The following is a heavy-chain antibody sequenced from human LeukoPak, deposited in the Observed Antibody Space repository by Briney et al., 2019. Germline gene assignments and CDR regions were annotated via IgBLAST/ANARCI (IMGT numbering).Heavy chain of an antibody. CDR2: ISYNGGTK. CDR3: ARDPGGGQMDY. CDR1: GFTFSTYA. J-gene: IGHJ4*02. Sequence: GTSLRLSCAASGFTFSTYAIHWVRQTPGKGLEWVADISYNGGTKYFTDSVRGRFTISRDNSKNTVSLQMNSLRDDDAAVYFCARDPGGGQMDYWGQGTLVTVSS. D-gene: IGHD3-10*01. V-gene: IGHV3-30*04.